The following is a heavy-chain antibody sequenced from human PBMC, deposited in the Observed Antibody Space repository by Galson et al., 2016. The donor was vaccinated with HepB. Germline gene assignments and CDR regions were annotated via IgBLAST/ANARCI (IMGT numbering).Heavy chain of an antibody. Sequence: SLRLSCATSGFNFSSNWMSWVRQAPGKGLEWVSAIAGIGGATYFADSVKGRFFISRDNSNNTLFLQMNSLKVEDTAVYYCAETTTIVPAATNFIDCWGQGTLVTVSA. J-gene: IGHJ4*02. D-gene: IGHD2-2*01. CDR2: IAGIGGAT. CDR1: GFNFSSNW. CDR3: AETTTIVPAATNFIDC. V-gene: IGHV3-23*01.